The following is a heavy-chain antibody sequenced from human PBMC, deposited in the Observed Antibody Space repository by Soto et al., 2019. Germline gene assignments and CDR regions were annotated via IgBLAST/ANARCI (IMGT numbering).Heavy chain of an antibody. D-gene: IGHD4-17*01. Sequence: QVQLQQWGAGLLKPSETLSLTCAIYGGSFSDYFWTWIRQPPGKGREGIGEINLRGKTKYNPVLKSRVSISLDTSKKQFSLRLTSVTAADTAVYFCARGHRAVTQGGGKFYYYVYGMDVWGQGTTVTVSS. J-gene: IGHJ6*02. CDR2: INLRGKT. V-gene: IGHV4-34*02. CDR1: GGSFSDYF. CDR3: ARGHRAVTQGGGKFYYYVYGMDV.